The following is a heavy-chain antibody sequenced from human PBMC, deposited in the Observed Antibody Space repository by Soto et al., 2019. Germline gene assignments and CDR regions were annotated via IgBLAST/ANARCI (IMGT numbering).Heavy chain of an antibody. V-gene: IGHV4-34*01. CDR1: GGSFSGYY. D-gene: IGHD3-22*01. Sequence: PSETLSLTCAVYGGSFSGYYWNWIRQPPGKGLEWIGEINHSGSTNYNPSLKSRVTISVDTSKNQFSLKLSSVTAADTAVYYCASSYYYDSSGYYWYFQLWTQGTLVTVSS. CDR2: INHSGST. CDR3: ASSYYYDSSGYYWYFQL. J-gene: IGHJ1*01.